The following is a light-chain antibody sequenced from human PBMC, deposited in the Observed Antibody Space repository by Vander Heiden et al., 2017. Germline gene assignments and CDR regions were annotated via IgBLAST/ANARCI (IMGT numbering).Light chain of an antibody. CDR2: GVS. J-gene: IGKJ1*01. CDR3: QQYFVWWT. V-gene: IGKV3-15*01. CDR1: ETVASN. Sequence: EIVMTQSPAILSVSPGERVSVSCRASETVASNLAWYQQKPGQAPRLLFSGVSTRAAGVPAMFGGSGSRTEFTLTISHLEAEDFAVYYCQQYFVWWTFGQGTKVESK.